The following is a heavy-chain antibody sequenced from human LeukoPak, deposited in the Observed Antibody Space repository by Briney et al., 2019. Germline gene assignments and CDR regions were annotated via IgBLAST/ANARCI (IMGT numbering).Heavy chain of an antibody. CDR3: ARDGDYYDSSGYHAHPDY. J-gene: IGHJ4*02. Sequence: PGGSLTLSCAASGFTFDDYGMSWVRQAPGKGLEWVSGINWNGGSTGYADSVKGRFTISRDNAKNSLYLQMTSLRAEDTALYYCARDGDYYDSSGYHAHPDYWGQGTLVTVSS. CDR2: INWNGGST. V-gene: IGHV3-20*04. D-gene: IGHD3-22*01. CDR1: GFTFDDYG.